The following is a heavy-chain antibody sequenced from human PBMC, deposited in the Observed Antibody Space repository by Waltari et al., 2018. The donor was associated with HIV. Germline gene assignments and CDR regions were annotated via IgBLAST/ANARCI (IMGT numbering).Heavy chain of an antibody. V-gene: IGHV3-33*01. CDR2: FWFVVSNQ. CDR1: GFSFRNYG. CDR3: ATGQQVWETWSQLDY. D-gene: IGHD1-1*01. J-gene: IGHJ4*02. Sequence: QVQLVESGGGVVQPGRSLRLSCAASGFSFRNYGMHWARQGPGKGLGWVAFFWFVVSNQDYADSVGGRFTISRDNSKKKVFLQMNSLRLDDSALYYCATGQQVWETWSQLDYWGQGTLVIVSS.